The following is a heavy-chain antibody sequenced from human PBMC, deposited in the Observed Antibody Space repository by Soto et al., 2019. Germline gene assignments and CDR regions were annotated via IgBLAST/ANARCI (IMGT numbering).Heavy chain of an antibody. D-gene: IGHD4-17*01. CDR3: ARATTVTYNDAFDI. Sequence: QVQLQESGPGLVKPSQTLSLTCTVSGGSISSGGYYWSWIRQHPGKGLEWIGYIYYSGSTYYNPSRKSRVTISVDTSKNQFSLKLSSVTAADTAVYYCARATTVTYNDAFDIWGQGTMVTVSS. CDR1: GGSISSGGYY. V-gene: IGHV4-31*03. CDR2: IYYSGST. J-gene: IGHJ3*02.